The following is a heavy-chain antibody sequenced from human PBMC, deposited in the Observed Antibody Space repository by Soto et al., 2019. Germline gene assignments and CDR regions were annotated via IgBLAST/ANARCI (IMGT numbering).Heavy chain of an antibody. CDR1: GFTFSSYA. Sequence: EVQLLESGGGLVQPGGSLRLSCAASGFTFSSYAMSWVRQAPGKGLEWVSAISGSGGSTYYADSVKGRFTISRDNSKNTLYLQMNSLRAEDTAVYYCAKERAAAAGSWTWGRKKNGMDVWGQGTTVTVSS. D-gene: IGHD6-13*01. CDR2: ISGSGGST. V-gene: IGHV3-23*01. CDR3: AKERAAAAGSWTWGRKKNGMDV. J-gene: IGHJ6*02.